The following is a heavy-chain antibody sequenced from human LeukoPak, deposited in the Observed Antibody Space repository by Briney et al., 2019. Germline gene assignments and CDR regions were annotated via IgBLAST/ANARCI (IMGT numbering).Heavy chain of an antibody. CDR1: GFTFDDYG. J-gene: IGHJ4*02. V-gene: IGHV3-20*04. Sequence: GGPLTLSCAACGFTFDDYGMRCVRQAPGKARECVAGIYWCEDSIGYADSVKGRLTISRDNDKDSLYVEMNSLRGEGTALYYCARDLNADGATGDWAYYFDYWGQGTLVTVSS. CDR2: IYWCEDSI. CDR3: ARDLNADGATGDWAYYFDY. D-gene: IGHD1-26*01.